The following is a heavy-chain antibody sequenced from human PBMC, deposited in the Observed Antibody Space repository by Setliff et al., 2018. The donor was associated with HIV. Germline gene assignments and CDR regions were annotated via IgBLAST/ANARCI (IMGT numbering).Heavy chain of an antibody. CDR1: GGTFSCYA. J-gene: IGHJ3*02. V-gene: IGHV1-69*05. CDR3: ARDTSPHSSGYYLTSDAFDI. CDR2: IIPIFGTA. Sequence: GASVKVSCKASGGTFSCYAISWVRQAPGQGLEWMGGIIPIFGTANYAQKFQGRVTITTDESTSTAYMELSSLRSEDTAVYYCARDTSPHSSGYYLTSDAFDIWGQGTMVTVS. D-gene: IGHD3-22*01.